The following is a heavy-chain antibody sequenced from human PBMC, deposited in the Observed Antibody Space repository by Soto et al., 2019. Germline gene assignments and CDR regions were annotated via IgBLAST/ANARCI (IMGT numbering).Heavy chain of an antibody. V-gene: IGHV3-72*01. CDR3: ARVPLLAGAAAPRGWFVP. J-gene: IGHJ5*02. CDR2: IRNKANSYAT. D-gene: IGHD3-3*02. Sequence: LRLSCAASGFTFSSYAMSWVRQAPGKGLEWVGRIRNKANSYATEYAASVKGRFTISRDDSKNSLYLQMNSLRTEDTAVYYCARVPLLAGAAAPRGWFVPWGPGTLVTVSS. CDR1: GFTFSSYA.